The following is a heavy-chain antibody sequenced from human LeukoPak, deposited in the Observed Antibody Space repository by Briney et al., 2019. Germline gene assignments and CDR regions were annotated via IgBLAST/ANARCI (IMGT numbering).Heavy chain of an antibody. Sequence: PGGSLRLSCAAAGFTFDDYFMGWVRQAPGKGLEWVSYITNSGYTMYYADSVRGRFTISKDNAKSSLYLHMSGLRAEDTAVYYCARSRARIAAAVYYFDYWGQGTPVTVSS. CDR3: ARSRARIAAAVYYFDY. V-gene: IGHV3-11*01. J-gene: IGHJ4*02. CDR2: ITNSGYTM. D-gene: IGHD6-13*01. CDR1: GFTFDDYF.